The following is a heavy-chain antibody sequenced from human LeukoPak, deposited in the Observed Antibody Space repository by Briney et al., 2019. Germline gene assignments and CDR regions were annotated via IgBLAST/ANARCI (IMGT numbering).Heavy chain of an antibody. D-gene: IGHD2-2*01. Sequence: GESLKISCKGSGYSFTSYWIAWVRQMPGKGLEWMGIIYPGDSDTRYSLSFEGQVTISADKSITTAYLQWFSVKASDTAMYYCARQGWSSTAYYHIDVWGKGTTVTVSS. CDR2: IYPGDSDT. CDR3: ARQGWSSTAYYHIDV. J-gene: IGHJ6*03. CDR1: GYSFTSYW. V-gene: IGHV5-51*01.